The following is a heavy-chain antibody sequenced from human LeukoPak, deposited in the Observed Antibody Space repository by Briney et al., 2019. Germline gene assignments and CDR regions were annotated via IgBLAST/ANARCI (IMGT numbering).Heavy chain of an antibody. J-gene: IGHJ6*03. V-gene: IGHV3-21*01. Sequence: GGSLRLSCAASGFPFSSYSMNWVRQAPGKGLGWVSSISSGTSFIYYADSVKGRFTISRDNAKNSLYLQMNSLRAEDTAVYYCARGTTALMDVWGKGTTVTVSS. CDR1: GFPFSSYS. D-gene: IGHD2-21*02. CDR3: ARGTTALMDV. CDR2: ISSGTSFI.